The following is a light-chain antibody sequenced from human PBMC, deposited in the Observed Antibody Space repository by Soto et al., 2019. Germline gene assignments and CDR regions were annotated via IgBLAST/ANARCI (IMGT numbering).Light chain of an antibody. CDR1: QSISSY. J-gene: IGKJ1*01. CDR2: VAS. CDR3: QQSYITPPT. Sequence: DIQMTQSPSSLAASVGDRVSTTCRANQSISSYLNWYQQKPGKAPNLLIYVASSLQSGVPSRFTGSGSGTDFTLTISSLQPEDFATYYCQQSYITPPTFGQGTKVDIK. V-gene: IGKV1-39*01.